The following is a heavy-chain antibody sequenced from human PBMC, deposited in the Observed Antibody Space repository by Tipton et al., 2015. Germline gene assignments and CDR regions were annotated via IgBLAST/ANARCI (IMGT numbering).Heavy chain of an antibody. D-gene: IGHD3-10*01. CDR2: LYFSGST. Sequence: TLSLTCTVSGGSISSSSYYWAWIRQPPGKGLEWIGSLYFSGSTYYNPSLKSRVTISIDTSRNQISLTLTSVTAADTAVYYCARHKDSGTYPLDYWGQGTLVTVSS. V-gene: IGHV4-39*01. J-gene: IGHJ4*02. CDR3: ARHKDSGTYPLDY. CDR1: GGSISSSSYY.